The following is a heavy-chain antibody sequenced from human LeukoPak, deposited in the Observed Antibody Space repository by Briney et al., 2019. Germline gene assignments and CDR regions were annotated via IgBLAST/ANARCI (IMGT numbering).Heavy chain of an antibody. Sequence: GRSLRLSCAASGFTVSSNYMSWVRQAPGKGLEWVSVIYSGGSTYYADSVKGRFTISRDNSKNTLYLQMNSLRAEDTAVYYCARAPGGYCSSTSCYGYWGQGTLVTVSS. CDR3: ARAPGGYCSSTSCYGY. J-gene: IGHJ4*02. V-gene: IGHV3-66*01. CDR2: IYSGGST. CDR1: GFTVSSNY. D-gene: IGHD2-2*01.